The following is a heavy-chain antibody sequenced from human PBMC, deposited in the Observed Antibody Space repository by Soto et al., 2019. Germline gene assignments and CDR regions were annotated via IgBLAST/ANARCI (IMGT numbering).Heavy chain of an antibody. CDR1: GFTVSSNY. D-gene: IGHD2-15*01. Sequence: EVQLVESGGGLVQPGGSLRLSCAASGFTVSSNYMSWVRQAPGKGLEWVSVIYSGGSTYYADSVKGRFTISRDNSKNTRYLQMNSLRAEDTAVYYCARDFEFGRYCRGGSCYPDAFDIWGQGTMVTVSS. V-gene: IGHV3-66*01. CDR3: ARDFEFGRYCRGGSCYPDAFDI. J-gene: IGHJ3*02. CDR2: IYSGGST.